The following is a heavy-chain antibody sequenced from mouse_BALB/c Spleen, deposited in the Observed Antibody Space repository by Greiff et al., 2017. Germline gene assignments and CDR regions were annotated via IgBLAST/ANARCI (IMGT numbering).Heavy chain of an antibody. CDR2: INSNGGST. Sequence: DVKLVESGGGLVQPGGSLKLSCAASGFTFSSYGMSWVRQTPDKRLELVATINSNGGSTYYPDSVKGRFTISRDNAKNTLYLQMSSLKSEDTAMYYCARALYGNYFAYWGQGTLVTVSA. CDR3: ARALYGNYFAY. CDR1: GFTFSSYG. V-gene: IGHV5-6-3*01. J-gene: IGHJ3*01. D-gene: IGHD2-1*01.